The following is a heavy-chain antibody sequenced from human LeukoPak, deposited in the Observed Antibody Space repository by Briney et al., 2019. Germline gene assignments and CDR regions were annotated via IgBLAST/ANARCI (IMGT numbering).Heavy chain of an antibody. Sequence: GGSLRLSCAASGFTFSSYGMSWVRQAPGKVLEWVSAISGSGGSTYYADSVKGRFTISRDNSKNTLYLQMNSLRAEDTAVYYCAKDHSYGYHFDYWGQGTLVTVSS. CDR1: GFTFSSYG. J-gene: IGHJ4*02. V-gene: IGHV3-23*01. CDR3: AKDHSYGYHFDY. D-gene: IGHD5-18*01. CDR2: ISGSGGST.